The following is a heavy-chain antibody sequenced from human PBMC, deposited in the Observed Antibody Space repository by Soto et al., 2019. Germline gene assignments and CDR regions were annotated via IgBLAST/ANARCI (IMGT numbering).Heavy chain of an antibody. CDR2: INHSGST. CDR3: AREGAVADNGSWFDP. CDR1: GGSFSGYY. D-gene: IGHD6-19*01. Sequence: QVQLQQWGAGLLKPSETLSLTCGVYGGSFSGYYWSWIRQPPRQGMEWIGEINHSGSTNYNPSLKSRVTISVDTSKNQFSLKLSSVTAADTAVYFCAREGAVADNGSWFDPWGQGTLVTVSS. J-gene: IGHJ5*02. V-gene: IGHV4-34*01.